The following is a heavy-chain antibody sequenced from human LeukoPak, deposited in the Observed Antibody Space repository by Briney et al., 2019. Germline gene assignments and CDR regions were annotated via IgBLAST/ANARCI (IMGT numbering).Heavy chain of an antibody. D-gene: IGHD6-13*01. CDR3: ARDLDSSSWYRFDY. Sequence: SETLSLTCTVSGASISSYYWSWIRQPPGKGLEWIGYIYYSGSTNYNPSLKSRVTISVDTSKNQFSLKLSSVTAADTAVYYCARDLDSSSWYRFDYWGQGTLVTVSS. V-gene: IGHV4-59*01. J-gene: IGHJ4*02. CDR1: GASISSYY. CDR2: IYYSGST.